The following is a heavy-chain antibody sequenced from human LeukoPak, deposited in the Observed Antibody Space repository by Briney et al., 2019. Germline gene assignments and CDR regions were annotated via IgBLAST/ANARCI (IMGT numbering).Heavy chain of an antibody. J-gene: IGHJ4*02. CDR1: GFTFSSYG. Sequence: GGSLRLSCAASGFTFSSYGMHWVRQAPGKGLEWVAFIRYDGSNKYYADSVKGRFTISRDNSKNTLYLQMNSLRAEDTAMYYCAEGDYVWGSYRQYYFDYWGQGTLVTVSS. CDR2: IRYDGSNK. CDR3: AEGDYVWGSYRQYYFDY. D-gene: IGHD3-16*02. V-gene: IGHV3-30*02.